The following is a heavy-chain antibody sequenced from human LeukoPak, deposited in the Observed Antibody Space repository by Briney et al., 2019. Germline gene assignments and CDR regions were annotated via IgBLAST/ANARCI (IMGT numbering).Heavy chain of an antibody. CDR2: IWYDGSNK. Sequence: GGSLRLSCAASGFTFSSYGMHWVRQAPGKGLEWVAVIWYDGSNKYYADSVKGRFTISRDNSKNTLYLQMNSLRAEDTAVYYCARVGYYSSGPFSYFDYWGQGTLVTVSS. V-gene: IGHV3-33*01. J-gene: IGHJ4*02. CDR3: ARVGYYSSGPFSYFDY. CDR1: GFTFSSYG. D-gene: IGHD3-10*01.